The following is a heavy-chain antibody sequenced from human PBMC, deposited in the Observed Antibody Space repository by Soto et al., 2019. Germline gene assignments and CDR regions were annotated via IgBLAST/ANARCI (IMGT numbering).Heavy chain of an antibody. CDR3: ARERPDGGWLDP. CDR2: IYYSGST. D-gene: IGHD6-6*01. CDR1: GASINNYY. J-gene: IGHJ5*02. Sequence: SETLSLTCTVSGASINNYYWSWIRQPPGRGLEWIGYIYYSGSTYYNPSLKSRVTISVDTSKNQFSLKLSSVTAADTAVYYCARERPDGGWLDPWGQGTLVTVSS. V-gene: IGHV4-59*12.